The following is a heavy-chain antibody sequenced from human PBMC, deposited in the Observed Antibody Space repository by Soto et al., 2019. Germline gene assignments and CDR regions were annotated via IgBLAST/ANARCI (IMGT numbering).Heavy chain of an antibody. J-gene: IGHJ6*02. D-gene: IGHD3-16*01. Sequence: QGQLVQFGAEVKKPGSSVRDTCKASGTIFSSYTISWVRQAPEQGLEWMGRIIPILGETNSAQKFQGRVTLTADKSTNTAYMQLNSQRLEDTAVYYCARGLGGRMDDWGQGTTVTVSS. CDR2: IIPILGET. V-gene: IGHV1-69*08. CDR3: ARGLGGRMDD. CDR1: GTIFSSYT.